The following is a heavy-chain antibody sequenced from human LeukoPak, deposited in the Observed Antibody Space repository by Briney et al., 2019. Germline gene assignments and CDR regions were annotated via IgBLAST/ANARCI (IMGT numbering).Heavy chain of an antibody. Sequence: KISCKASGGTFSSYAISWVRQAPGQGLEWMGRIIPILGIANYAQKFQGRVTITADKSTSTAYMELSSLRSEDTAVYYCARGDDILSGDYWGQGTLVTVSP. CDR3: ARGDDILSGDY. CDR1: GGTFSSYA. V-gene: IGHV1-69*04. CDR2: IIPILGIA. D-gene: IGHD3-9*01. J-gene: IGHJ4*02.